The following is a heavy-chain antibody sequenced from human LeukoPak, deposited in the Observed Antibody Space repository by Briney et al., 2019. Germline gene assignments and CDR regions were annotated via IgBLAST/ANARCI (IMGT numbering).Heavy chain of an antibody. CDR3: AKQLRVYYYMDV. J-gene: IGHJ6*03. CDR2: IHSDGSTT. CDR1: GFTFSSYW. V-gene: IGHV3-74*01. D-gene: IGHD1-1*01. Sequence: GGSLRLSCAASGFTFSSYWMHWVRQAPGKGLVWVSNIHSDGSTTNYADSVKGRFTISRDNSKNTLYLQMNSLRAEDTAVYYCAKQLRVYYYMDVWGKGTTVTVSS.